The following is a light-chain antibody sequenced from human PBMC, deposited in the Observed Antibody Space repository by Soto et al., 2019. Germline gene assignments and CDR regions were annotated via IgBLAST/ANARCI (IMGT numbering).Light chain of an antibody. CDR1: QSISTY. Sequence: DIQMTQSPSTLSGSVGDRVSITCRASQSISTYLAWYQQKPGRAPQALIYRASSLESGVPSRFSGSGSGTGFTLTISSLLPDDFATYYCQQYNEYPYTFGQGTKLEIK. J-gene: IGKJ2*01. V-gene: IGKV1-5*03. CDR3: QQYNEYPYT. CDR2: RAS.